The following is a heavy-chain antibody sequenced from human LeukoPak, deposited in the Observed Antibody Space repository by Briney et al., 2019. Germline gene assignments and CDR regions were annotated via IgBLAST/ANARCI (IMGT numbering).Heavy chain of an antibody. Sequence: PSETLSLTCAVSGSSVSTNYYWGWIRQPPGKGLEWIGSISDSGSTYYNPSLKSRVTISVDTSKNQFSLKLSSVTAADTAVYYCARLSYYYDSSAYYGLYYFDFWGQGTLVTVSS. D-gene: IGHD3-22*01. CDR1: GSSVSTNYY. CDR3: ARLSYYYDSSAYYGLYYFDF. CDR2: ISDSGST. J-gene: IGHJ4*02. V-gene: IGHV4-38-2*01.